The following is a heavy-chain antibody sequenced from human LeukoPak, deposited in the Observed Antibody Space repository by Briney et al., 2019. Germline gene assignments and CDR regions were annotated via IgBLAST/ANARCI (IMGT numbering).Heavy chain of an antibody. CDR2: ISSGNSNI. CDR3: ARDPYSGGYGNYYYYYMDV. J-gene: IGHJ6*03. CDR1: GFTFSSYT. D-gene: IGHD1-26*01. V-gene: IGHV3-21*05. Sequence: GGSLRLSCAASGFTFSSYTMNWDRQAPGKGLEWVSYISSGNSNIYYADSVKGRFTISRDNTRNSLYLQMNSLRAEDTAVYYCARDPYSGGYGNYYYYYMDVWGKGTTVTISS.